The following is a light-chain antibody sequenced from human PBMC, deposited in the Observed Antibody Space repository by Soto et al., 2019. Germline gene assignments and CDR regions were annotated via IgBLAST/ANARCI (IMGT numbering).Light chain of an antibody. Sequence: DIQMTQSPSPLSASVGDRVYITCRTSQSISSYLNWYQAKPGKAPKLLIYEASSLESGVPSRFIGSGSGTYLTLTISSLQPEDSATYYYQQSYSTPPFNFGPGTRVDI. J-gene: IGKJ3*01. V-gene: IGKV1-39*01. CDR1: QSISSY. CDR3: QQSYSTPPFN. CDR2: EAS.